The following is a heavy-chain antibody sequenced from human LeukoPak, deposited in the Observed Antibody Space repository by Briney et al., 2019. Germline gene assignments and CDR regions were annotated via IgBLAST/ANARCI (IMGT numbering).Heavy chain of an antibody. Sequence: ASVKVSRKASGYTFTGYYMHWVGQAPGQRLEGIGWINPNSGGTNYAQKFQGRVTMTRDTSISTAYMELSRLRSDDTAVYYCARDLKYYYGSGSYIDYYYYMDVWGKGTTVTVSS. CDR1: GYTFTGYY. V-gene: IGHV1-2*02. CDR3: ARDLKYYYGSGSYIDYYYYMDV. CDR2: INPNSGGT. D-gene: IGHD3-10*01. J-gene: IGHJ6*03.